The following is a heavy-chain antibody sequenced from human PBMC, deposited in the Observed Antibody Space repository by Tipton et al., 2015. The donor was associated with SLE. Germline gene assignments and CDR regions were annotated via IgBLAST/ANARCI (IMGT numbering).Heavy chain of an antibody. D-gene: IGHD3-10*01. J-gene: IGHJ4*02. V-gene: IGHV3-66*01. CDR2: IYSGGST. CDR3: ASLKQGSY. CDR1: GFTFSSYA. Sequence: SLRLSCAASGFTFSSYAMHWVRQAPGKGLEWLSVIYSGGSTYYADSVKGRFTISRDNSKNTLYLQMNSLRAEDTAVYYCASLKQGSYWGQGTLVTVSS.